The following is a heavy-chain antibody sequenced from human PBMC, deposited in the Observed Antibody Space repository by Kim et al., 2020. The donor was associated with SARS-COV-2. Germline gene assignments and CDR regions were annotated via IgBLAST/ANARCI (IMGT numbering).Heavy chain of an antibody. J-gene: IGHJ4*02. CDR3: ARETGRDGYNPYDY. D-gene: IGHD5-12*01. Sequence: ADYAKGRFHISRDNSKNTLYLQMNSLRAEDTAVYYCARETGRDGYNPYDYWGQGTLVTVSS. V-gene: IGHV3-33*01.